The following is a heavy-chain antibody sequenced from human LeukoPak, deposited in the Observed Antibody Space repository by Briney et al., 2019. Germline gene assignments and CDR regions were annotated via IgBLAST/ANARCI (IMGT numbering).Heavy chain of an antibody. J-gene: IGHJ4*02. CDR2: IWYDGNNK. Sequence: GRSLRLSSAASGFTFSSYGIYWVRQAPGKGLEWVAIIWYDGNNKYYADSVKGRFTISRDNSKNTPYLQMNSLRAEDTAVYYCARDLYYYYSRGLEFVYWAEKPLVTVSS. CDR1: GFTFSSYG. D-gene: IGHD3-22*01. CDR3: ARDLYYYYSRGLEFVY. V-gene: IGHV3-33*01.